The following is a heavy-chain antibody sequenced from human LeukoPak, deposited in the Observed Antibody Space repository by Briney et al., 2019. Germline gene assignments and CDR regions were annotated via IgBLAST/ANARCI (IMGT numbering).Heavy chain of an antibody. V-gene: IGHV1-8*01. J-gene: IGHJ6*02. CDR3: ARDGGTVTTSLYYYYGMDV. CDR2: MNPNSGNT. CDR1: GYTLTSYD. D-gene: IGHD4-17*01. Sequence: ASVKVSCKASGYTLTSYDINWVRQATGQGLEWMGWMNPNSGNTGYAQKFQGRVTMTRNTSISTAYMELSSLRSEDTAVYYCARDGGTVTTSLYYYYGMDVWGQGTTVTVSS.